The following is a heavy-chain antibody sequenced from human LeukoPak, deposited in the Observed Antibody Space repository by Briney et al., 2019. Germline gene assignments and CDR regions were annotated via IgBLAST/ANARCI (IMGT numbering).Heavy chain of an antibody. Sequence: ASVKVSRKASGYTFTSYAMNWVRQAPGQGLEWMGWIDTNTGNPTYAQGFTGRFVFSLDTSVSTAYLQISSLKAEDTAVYYCARDAGYCSSTSCYAFDYWGQGTLVTVSS. CDR3: ARDAGYCSSTSCYAFDY. CDR1: GYTFTSYA. V-gene: IGHV7-4-1*02. CDR2: IDTNTGNP. D-gene: IGHD2-2*01. J-gene: IGHJ4*02.